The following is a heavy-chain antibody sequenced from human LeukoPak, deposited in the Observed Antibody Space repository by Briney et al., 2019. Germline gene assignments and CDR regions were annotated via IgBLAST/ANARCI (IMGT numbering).Heavy chain of an antibody. V-gene: IGHV1-2*02. Sequence: ASVKVSCKASGYTFTGYYMHWVRQAPGQGLEWMGWISPNSGGTNYAQKFQGRVTMTRDTSISTAYMELSRLRSDDTAVYYCARIWADWNEDSFDYWGQGTLVTVSS. CDR2: ISPNSGGT. D-gene: IGHD1-1*01. CDR1: GYTFTGYY. J-gene: IGHJ4*02. CDR3: ARIWADWNEDSFDY.